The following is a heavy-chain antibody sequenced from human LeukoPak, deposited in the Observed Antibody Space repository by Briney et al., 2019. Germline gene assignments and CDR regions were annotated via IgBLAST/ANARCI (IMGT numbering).Heavy chain of an antibody. V-gene: IGHV4-4*07. CDR2: IYITGNTAST. CDR1: GGSIKSLY. J-gene: IGHJ4*02. CDR3: ARGDDYVWGSPLL. D-gene: IGHD3-16*01. Sequence: PSETLSLTCTVSGGSIKSLYWSWIRQPAGKGLEWIGRIYITGNTASTHYNPSLNSRVTMSIDTSKNQFSLKLSSVTAADTAVYYCARGDDYVWGSPLLWGQGTLVTVSS.